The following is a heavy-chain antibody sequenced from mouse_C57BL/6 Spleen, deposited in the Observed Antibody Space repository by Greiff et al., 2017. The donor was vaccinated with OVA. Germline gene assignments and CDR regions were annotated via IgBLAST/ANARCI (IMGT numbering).Heavy chain of an antibody. J-gene: IGHJ2*01. D-gene: IGHD1-1*01. CDR2: ISSGSSTI. Sequence: EVKVEESGGGLVKPGGSLKLSCAASGFTFSDYGMHWVRQAPEKGLEWVAYISSGSSTIYYADTVKGRFTISRDNAKNTLFLQMTSLRSEDTAMYYCTRPQESYGSLDYWGQGTTLTVSS. CDR3: TRPQESYGSLDY. CDR1: GFTFSDYG. V-gene: IGHV5-17*01.